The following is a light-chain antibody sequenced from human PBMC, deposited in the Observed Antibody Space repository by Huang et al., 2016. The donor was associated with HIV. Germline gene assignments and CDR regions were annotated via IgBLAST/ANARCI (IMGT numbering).Light chain of an antibody. CDR2: DAS. J-gene: IGKJ5*01. V-gene: IGKV3-20*01. CDR3: QQYGSSPLIT. Sequence: EIVLTQSPGTLSLSPGERATLSCRASQSVSSSYLAWYQQKPGQAPRLRIYDASSRATGIPDRFSGSGSGTDFTLTISRLEPEDFAVYYCQQYGSSPLITFGQGTRLEIK. CDR1: QSVSSSY.